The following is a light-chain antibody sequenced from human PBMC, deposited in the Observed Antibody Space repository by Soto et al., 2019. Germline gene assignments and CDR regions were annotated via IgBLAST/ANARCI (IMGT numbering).Light chain of an antibody. CDR3: QQRSNWFLT. CDR1: QSVSSY. J-gene: IGKJ4*01. CDR2: DAS. Sequence: EIVLTQSPGPLSLSPGERATLSCRASQSVSSYLAWYQQKPGQAPRLLIYDASNRATGIPARFSGSGSGTDFTLTISSLEPEDFAVYYCQQRSNWFLTCGGGTKVEVK. V-gene: IGKV3-11*01.